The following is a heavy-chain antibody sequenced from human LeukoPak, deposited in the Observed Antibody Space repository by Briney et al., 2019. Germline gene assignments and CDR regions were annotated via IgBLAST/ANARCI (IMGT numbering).Heavy chain of an antibody. Sequence: PSETLSLTCAVYGVSFSGYGYTWIRQPPGKGLEWIGEMNHSGSSNYNPSLKSRVTISVDTSKNQFSLKLNSVTAADTAVYYCATQGDYYDSSGYYRYYFDYWGQGTLVTVSS. CDR3: ATQGDYYDSSGYYRYYFDY. CDR2: MNHSGSS. V-gene: IGHV4-34*01. CDR1: GVSFSGYG. J-gene: IGHJ4*02. D-gene: IGHD3-22*01.